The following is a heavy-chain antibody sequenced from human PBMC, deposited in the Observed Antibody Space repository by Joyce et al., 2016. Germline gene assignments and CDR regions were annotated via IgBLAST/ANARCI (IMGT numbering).Heavy chain of an antibody. Sequence: EVQLVQSGAEVKKPGESLRISCKGSGYSFTSHWISWVRQMPGKGLEWMVRLEPRDSYTAYSPSFEGHVTISVDKTISAAYLQWSSLRASDTAIYYCARHVTDWFDPWGQGTLVTVSS. CDR1: GYSFTSHW. D-gene: IGHD3-10*02. CDR3: ARHVTDWFDP. V-gene: IGHV5-10-1*03. CDR2: LEPRDSYT. J-gene: IGHJ5*02.